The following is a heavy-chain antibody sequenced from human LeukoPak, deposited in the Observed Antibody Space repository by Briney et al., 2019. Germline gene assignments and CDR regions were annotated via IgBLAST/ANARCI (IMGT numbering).Heavy chain of an antibody. J-gene: IGHJ4*02. CDR1: GGSFSGYY. D-gene: IGHD5-24*01. CDR2: INHSGST. CDR3: ARIRRDGYNYPRYYGDY. V-gene: IGHV4-34*01. Sequence: SETLSLTCAVYGGSFSGYYWSWIRQPPGKGLEWIGEINHSGSTNYNPSLKSRVTISVDTSKNQFSLKLSSVTAADTAVYYCARIRRDGYNYPRYYGDYWGQGTLATVSS.